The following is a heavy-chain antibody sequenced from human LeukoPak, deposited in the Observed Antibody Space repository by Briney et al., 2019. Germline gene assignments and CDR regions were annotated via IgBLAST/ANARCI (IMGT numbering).Heavy chain of an antibody. V-gene: IGHV3-9*01. Sequence: GGSLRLSCAASGFTFDDYAMHWVRQAPGKGLEWVSGISWTSGSIGYADSVKGQFTISRDNAKNSLYLQMNSLRSEATAVYYCAADQENYYDSSGYPPAMGLWGQGTLVTVSS. CDR2: ISWTSGSI. CDR3: AADQENYYDSSGYPPAMGL. J-gene: IGHJ1*01. D-gene: IGHD3-22*01. CDR1: GFTFDDYA.